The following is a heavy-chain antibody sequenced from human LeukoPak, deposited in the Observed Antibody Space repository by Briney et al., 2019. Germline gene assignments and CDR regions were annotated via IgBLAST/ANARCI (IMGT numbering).Heavy chain of an antibody. J-gene: IGHJ4*02. D-gene: IGHD1-26*01. CDR2: INHSGST. CDR3: ARGVWGLLPPFDY. CDR1: GGSFSGYY. Sequence: PSETLSLTCAVYGGSFSGYYWSWIRQPPGKGLEWIGEINHSGSTNYNPSLKSRVTISIDTSRNQFSLKLSSVTAADMAMYYCARGVWGLLPPFDYWGQGALVTVSS. V-gene: IGHV4-34*01.